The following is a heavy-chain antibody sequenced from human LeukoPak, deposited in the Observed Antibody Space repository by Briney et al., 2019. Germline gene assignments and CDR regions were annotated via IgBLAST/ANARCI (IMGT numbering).Heavy chain of an antibody. CDR1: GFTFSSYA. CDR2: ISSSSDHI. CDR3: ARGVVPAAFDY. D-gene: IGHD2-2*01. Sequence: GGSLRLSCAASGFTFSSYAMSWVRQAPGKGLEWVSSISSSSDHIAYADSVKGRFTISRDNAKNALYLQVNSLRAEDTAVYYCARGVVPAAFDYWGQGTLVTVSS. J-gene: IGHJ4*02. V-gene: IGHV3-21*01.